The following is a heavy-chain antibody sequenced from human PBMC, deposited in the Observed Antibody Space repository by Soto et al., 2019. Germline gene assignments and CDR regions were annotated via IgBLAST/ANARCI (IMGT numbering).Heavy chain of an antibody. CDR1: GGTFSSYA. CDR2: IIPIFGTA. Sequence: SVKVSCKASGGTFSSYAISWVRQAPGQGLEWMGGIIPIFGTANYAQKFQGRVTITADKSTSTAYMELNSLRAEDTAVYYCARGTSPLGYCSSTSCHYYYYGMDVWGQGTTVTVSS. J-gene: IGHJ6*02. D-gene: IGHD2-2*01. CDR3: ARGTSPLGYCSSTSCHYYYYGMDV. V-gene: IGHV1-69*06.